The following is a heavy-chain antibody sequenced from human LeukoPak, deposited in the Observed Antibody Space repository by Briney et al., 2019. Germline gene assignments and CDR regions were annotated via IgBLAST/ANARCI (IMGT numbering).Heavy chain of an antibody. CDR2: INSDGSST. V-gene: IGHV3-74*01. D-gene: IGHD3-16*01. J-gene: IGHJ6*02. Sequence: PGGSLRLSCAASGFTFSSNWMHWVRQVPGKGLVWVSRINSDGSSTNYADSVKGRFTISRDNAKKTLYLQMNSLRAEDTAVYYCASPSSLGRNDMDVWGQGTTVTVSS. CDR1: GFTFSSNW. CDR3: ASPSSLGRNDMDV.